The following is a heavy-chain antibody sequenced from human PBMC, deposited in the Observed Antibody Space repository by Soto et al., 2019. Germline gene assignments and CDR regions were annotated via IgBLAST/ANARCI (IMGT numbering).Heavy chain of an antibody. CDR1: GFTFSSYC. CDR2: IWYDGSNK. J-gene: IGHJ4*02. V-gene: IGHV3-33*01. D-gene: IGHD1-26*01. CDR3: ARDRKQWELKYYFDY. Sequence: GGSLRLSCAASGFTFSSYCMHWVRQAPGKGLEWVAVIWYDGSNKYYADSVKGRFTISRDNSKNTLYLQMNSLRAEDTAVYYCARDRKQWELKYYFDYWGQGTLVTVSS.